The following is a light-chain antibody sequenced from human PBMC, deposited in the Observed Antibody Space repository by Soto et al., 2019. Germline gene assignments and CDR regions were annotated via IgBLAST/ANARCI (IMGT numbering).Light chain of an antibody. CDR1: ENIFSY. J-gene: IGKJ4*01. Sequence: EIVLTQSPVTVSLSTGERVTLSCRASENIFSYLGWYQHRPGQAPRLLIYDVSNRSTDVPDRFSGSGSGTDCTLTIRSLQPEDLGVYYCQQRSKWPLTFGGGTKVEMK. V-gene: IGKV3-11*01. CDR3: QQRSKWPLT. CDR2: DVS.